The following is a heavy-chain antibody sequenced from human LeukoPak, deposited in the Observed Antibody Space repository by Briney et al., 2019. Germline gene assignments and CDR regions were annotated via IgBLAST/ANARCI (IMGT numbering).Heavy chain of an antibody. CDR3: AKDRGY. J-gene: IGHJ4*02. CDR2: ISGSGDKT. V-gene: IGHV3-23*01. Sequence: GGSLRLSCAASGFTFSTYAMTWVRQAPGKGLEWVSAISGSGDKTYYADSVKGRFTISRDNSKNTVYLQMNSLRAGDTAEYYCAKDRGYWGQGTLVTVSS. CDR1: GFTFSTYA. D-gene: IGHD6-13*01.